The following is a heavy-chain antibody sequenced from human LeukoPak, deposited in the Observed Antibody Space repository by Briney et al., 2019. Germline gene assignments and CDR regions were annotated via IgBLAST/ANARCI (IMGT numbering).Heavy chain of an antibody. CDR2: IYYRGNT. V-gene: IGHV4-39*01. J-gene: IGHJ4*02. D-gene: IGHD6-13*01. Sequence: PSETLSLTCSVSGGSITDTTYFWVWIRHPPGKGLECIRSIYYRGNTYYSPPLKSRVTLFVDTSKNQFSLKLTSVTAADTAIYYCARRKVAAEIDYWGQGTLVTVSS. CDR3: ARRKVAAEIDY. CDR1: GGSITDTTYF.